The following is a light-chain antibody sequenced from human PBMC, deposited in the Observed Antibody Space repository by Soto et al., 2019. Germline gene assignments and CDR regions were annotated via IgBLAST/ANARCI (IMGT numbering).Light chain of an antibody. CDR2: KAS. J-gene: IGKJ1*01. Sequence: DIQMTQSPSTLSASVGDRVTITCRASQSINTWVAWYQLKPGRAPKLLIYKASTLESGVSSRFSGSGSGTEFTLTISSLQPDDFATYYCQQYQTYSQFGQGTKVDIK. V-gene: IGKV1-5*03. CDR1: QSINTW. CDR3: QQYQTYSQ.